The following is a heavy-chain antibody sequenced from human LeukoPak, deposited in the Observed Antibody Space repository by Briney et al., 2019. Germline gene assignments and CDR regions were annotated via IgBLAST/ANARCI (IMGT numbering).Heavy chain of an antibody. CDR1: GGTFSSYA. Sequence: ASVKVSCKASGGTFSSYAISWVRQAPGQGLEWMGGIIPIFGTANYAQKFQGRVTITADESTSTAYMELSSLRSEDTAVYYCARDDRGRFDPWGQGTLVTVSS. CDR3: ARDDRGRFDP. D-gene: IGHD3-16*02. CDR2: IIPIFGTA. J-gene: IGHJ5*02. V-gene: IGHV1-69*13.